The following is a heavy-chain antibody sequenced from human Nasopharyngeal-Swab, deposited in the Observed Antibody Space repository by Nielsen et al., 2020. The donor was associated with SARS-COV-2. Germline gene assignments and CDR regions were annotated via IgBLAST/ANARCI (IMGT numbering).Heavy chain of an antibody. CDR3: ARDPRPLAAAGYLVAFDV. V-gene: IGHV3-30*04. Sequence: LSLTCAASGFTFSSYAMHWVRQAPGKGLEWVAVISYDGSNKYYADSVKGRFTISRDNSKNTLYLQMNSLRAEDTAVYFCARDPRPLAAAGYLVAFDVWGQGTMVTVSS. CDR2: ISYDGSNK. J-gene: IGHJ3*01. CDR1: GFTFSSYA. D-gene: IGHD6-13*01.